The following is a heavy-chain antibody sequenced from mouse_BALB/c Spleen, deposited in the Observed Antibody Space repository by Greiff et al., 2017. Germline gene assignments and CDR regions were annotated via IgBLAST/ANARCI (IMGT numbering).Heavy chain of an antibody. J-gene: IGHJ4*01. CDR1: GYAFTNYW. CDR3: AEVRGLYYAMDY. D-gene: IGHD2-14*01. CDR2: IYPGSGNT. V-gene: IGHV1-63*01. Sequence: QVQLKESGAELVRPGTSVKISCKASGYAFTNYWLGWVKQRPGHGLEWIGDIYPGSGNTYYNEKFKGKATLTADKSSSTAYMQLSSLTSEDSAVYFCAEVRGLYYAMDYWGQGTSVTVSS.